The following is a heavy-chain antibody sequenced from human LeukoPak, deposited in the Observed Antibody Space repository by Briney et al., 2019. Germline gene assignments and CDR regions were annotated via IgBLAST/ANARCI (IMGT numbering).Heavy chain of an antibody. Sequence: SETLSLTCTVSGGSISSYYWSWIRQPPGKGLEWIGSIYYSGSTYYNPSLKSRVTISVDTSKNQFSLKLSSVTAADTAVYYCASQVSYYYGMDVWGQGTTVTVSS. CDR3: ASQVSYYYGMDV. D-gene: IGHD6-6*01. CDR1: GGSISSYY. CDR2: IYYSGST. J-gene: IGHJ6*02. V-gene: IGHV4-59*12.